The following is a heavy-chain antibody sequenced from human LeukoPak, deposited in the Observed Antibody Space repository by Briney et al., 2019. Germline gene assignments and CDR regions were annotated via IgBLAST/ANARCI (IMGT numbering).Heavy chain of an antibody. V-gene: IGHV4-59*11. D-gene: IGHD4-23*01. Sequence: PSETLSLTCSVSGASISSHYWSWIRQPPGKGLEWIGYIYYSVSTNYNPSLKSRVTISVDTSKNQFSLKLSSVTAADTAVYYCARLGAVVTPTRFDYWGQGTLVTVSS. CDR2: IYYSVST. J-gene: IGHJ4*02. CDR3: ARLGAVVTPTRFDY. CDR1: GASISSHY.